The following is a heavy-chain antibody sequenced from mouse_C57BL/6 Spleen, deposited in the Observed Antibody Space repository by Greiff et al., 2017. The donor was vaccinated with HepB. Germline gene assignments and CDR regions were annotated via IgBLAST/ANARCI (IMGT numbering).Heavy chain of an antibody. J-gene: IGHJ4*01. V-gene: IGHV1-64*01. CDR3: ARLRGGDYGEVYYAMDY. D-gene: IGHD2-4*01. CDR1: GYTFTSYW. CDR2: IHPNSGST. Sequence: QVQLQQPGAELVKPGASVKLSCKASGYTFTSYWMHWVKQRPGQGLEWIGMIHPNSGSTNYNEKFKSKATLTVDKYSSTAYMQLSILTSEDSAVYYVARLRGGDYGEVYYAMDYWGQGTSVTVSS.